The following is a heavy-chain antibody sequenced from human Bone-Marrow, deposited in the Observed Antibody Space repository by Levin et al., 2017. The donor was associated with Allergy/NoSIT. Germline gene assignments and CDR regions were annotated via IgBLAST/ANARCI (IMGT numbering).Heavy chain of an antibody. V-gene: IGHV3-30*04. Sequence: GGSLSLSCAASGFTFSRYDMHWVRQAPGKGLEWVAIISYDGSSKSYANSVRGRFTISRDNSKNTLDLQMNSLRGEDTAVYYCARAHRDSSGSGSDHGMDVWGQGTTVTVSS. CDR2: ISYDGSSK. J-gene: IGHJ6*02. D-gene: IGHD3-10*01. CDR3: ARAHRDSSGSGSDHGMDV. CDR1: GFTFSRYD.